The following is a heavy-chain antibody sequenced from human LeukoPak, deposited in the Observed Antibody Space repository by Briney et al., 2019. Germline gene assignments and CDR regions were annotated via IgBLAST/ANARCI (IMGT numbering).Heavy chain of an antibody. CDR1: GESFSGYY. D-gene: IGHD3-10*01. J-gene: IGHJ4*02. V-gene: IGHV4-34*01. CDR2: TNHSGST. Sequence: SETLSLTCAVYGESFSGYYWSWIRQPPGKGLEWIGETNHSGSTNYNPSLKSRVTISVDTSKNQFSLKLSSVTAADTAVYYCARLTMVRGVIRNPFDYWGQGTLVTVSS. CDR3: ARLTMVRGVIRNPFDY.